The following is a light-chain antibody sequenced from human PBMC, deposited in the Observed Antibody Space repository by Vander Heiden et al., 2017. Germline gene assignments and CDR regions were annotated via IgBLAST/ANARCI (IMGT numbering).Light chain of an antibody. Sequence: IQMTQSPSSLSASVGDRVTITCRASPSISSYLNWDQQKPGKGPKLLIYAACSLQRGVPSRFSGSGSGTEFTLTISSRQLEDFASYYCQQNDSSPPYTFGQGTKVEIK. J-gene: IGKJ2*01. CDR3: QQNDSSPPYT. CDR1: PSISSY. V-gene: IGKV1-39*01. CDR2: AAC.